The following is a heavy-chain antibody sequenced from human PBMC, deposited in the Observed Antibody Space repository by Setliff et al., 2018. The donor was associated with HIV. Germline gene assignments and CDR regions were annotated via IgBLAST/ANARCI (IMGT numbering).Heavy chain of an antibody. V-gene: IGHV3-15*04. Sequence: LRLSCVASGFTFTKAWMSWVRQAPGMGLEWVGRIESKTDGGTTDYAAPVKGRFTISRDDSKNTLYLQMSSLKIEDTAVYYCTTFSSGFSSDSVDYWGQGTLVTVSS. D-gene: IGHD6-25*01. CDR1: GFTFTKAW. J-gene: IGHJ4*02. CDR2: IESKTDGGTT. CDR3: TTFSSGFSSDSVDY.